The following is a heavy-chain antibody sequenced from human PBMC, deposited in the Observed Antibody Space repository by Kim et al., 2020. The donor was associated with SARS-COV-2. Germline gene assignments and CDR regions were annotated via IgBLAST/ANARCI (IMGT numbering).Heavy chain of an antibody. V-gene: IGHV3-30*04. D-gene: IGHD2-21*02. J-gene: IGHJ3*02. Sequence: GGSLRLSCAASGFTFSSYAMHWVRQAPGKGLEWVAVISYDGSNKYYADSVKGRFTISRDNSKNTLYLQMNSLRAEDTAVYYCAGAIVVVTEDAFDIWGQGTMVTVSS. CDR2: ISYDGSNK. CDR3: AGAIVVVTEDAFDI. CDR1: GFTFSSYA.